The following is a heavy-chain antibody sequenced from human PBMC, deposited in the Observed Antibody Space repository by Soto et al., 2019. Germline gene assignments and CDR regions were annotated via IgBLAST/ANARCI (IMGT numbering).Heavy chain of an antibody. Sequence: GGSLRLSCAASGFTFSSYAMSWVRQAQGKGLEWVSAISGSGGSTYYADSVKGRFTISRDNSKNTLYLQMNSLRAEDTAVYYCAKYINYDILTVYYFRSTPTDIWGQGTMVTVSS. D-gene: IGHD3-9*01. CDR2: ISGSGGST. CDR3: AKYINYDILTVYYFRSTPTDI. CDR1: GFTFSSYA. J-gene: IGHJ3*02. V-gene: IGHV3-23*01.